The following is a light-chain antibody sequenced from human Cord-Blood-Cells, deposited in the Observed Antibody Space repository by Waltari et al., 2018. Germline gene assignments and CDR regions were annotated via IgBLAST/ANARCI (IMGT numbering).Light chain of an antibody. Sequence: DIVMTQSPDSLAVSLGERATINCKSSQSVLYSSNNKNYLAWYQQKPGQPPKLLIYWASTRASGVPDRFSGSVSGTDFTLTISSLQAEDVAVYYCQQYYSTPQTFGQGTKVEIK. J-gene: IGKJ1*01. CDR2: WAS. CDR1: QSVLYSSNNKNY. CDR3: QQYYSTPQT. V-gene: IGKV4-1*01.